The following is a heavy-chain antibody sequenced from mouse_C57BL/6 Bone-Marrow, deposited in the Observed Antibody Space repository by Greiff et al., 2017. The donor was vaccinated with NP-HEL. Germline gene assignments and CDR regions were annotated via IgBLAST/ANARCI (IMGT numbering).Heavy chain of an antibody. CDR3: ARGAY. V-gene: IGHV1-80*01. J-gene: IGHJ3*01. Sequence: VQLQESGAELVNPGDSVKISCKASGYAFSNYWMNWVKQRPGKGLEWIGQIYHGDGDTNYNGKFKGKATMTADKSSSTVYMQLSSLTSEDSAVYFCARGAYWGQGTLVTVSA. CDR2: IYHGDGDT. CDR1: GYAFSNYW.